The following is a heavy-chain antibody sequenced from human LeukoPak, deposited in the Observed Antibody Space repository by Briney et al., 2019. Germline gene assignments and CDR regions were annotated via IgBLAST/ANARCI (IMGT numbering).Heavy chain of an antibody. CDR2: ISGSGGST. J-gene: IGHJ4*02. D-gene: IGHD6-13*01. CDR3: AKGDSSSSVPYFDY. CDR1: GFTFSRYA. V-gene: IGHV3-23*01. Sequence: GGSLRLSCAASGFTFSRYAMSWVRQAPGKGLEWVSVISGSGGSTYYADSVEGRFTISRDNSKNTLYLQMNSLRAEDTAVYYCAKGDSSSSVPYFDYWGQGTLVTVSS.